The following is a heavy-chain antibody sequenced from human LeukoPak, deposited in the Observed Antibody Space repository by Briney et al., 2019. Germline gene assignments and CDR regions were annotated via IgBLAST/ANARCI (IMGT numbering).Heavy chain of an antibody. CDR2: INPSGGST. J-gene: IGHJ6*03. Sequence: ASVTVSCKASGYTFTSYYMHWVRQAPGQGLEWMGIINPSGGSTSYAQKFQGRVTMTRDMSTSTVYMELSSLRSEDTAVYYCARVGSSTSCYMDVWGKGTTVTVSS. V-gene: IGHV1-46*01. CDR1: GYTFTSYY. CDR3: ARVGSSTSCYMDV. D-gene: IGHD2-2*01.